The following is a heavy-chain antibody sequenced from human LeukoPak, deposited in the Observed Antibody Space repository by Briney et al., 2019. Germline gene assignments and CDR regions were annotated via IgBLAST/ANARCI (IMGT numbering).Heavy chain of an antibody. CDR2: LNPNSGGT. CDR1: GCTFTCFY. Sequence: ASVKVTCQASGCTFTCFYIHWVRQAPGQGLDWMGWLNPNSGGTNSAQKFQDRVTMTRDTSISTAYMELSSLKSDDTAVYYCARPLTTSGWYFDLWGRGTLVTVSS. D-gene: IGHD1-14*01. CDR3: ARPLTTSGWYFDL. J-gene: IGHJ2*01. V-gene: IGHV1-2*02.